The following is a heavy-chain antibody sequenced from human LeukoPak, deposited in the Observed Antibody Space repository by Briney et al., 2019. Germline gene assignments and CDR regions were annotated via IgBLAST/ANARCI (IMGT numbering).Heavy chain of an antibody. V-gene: IGHV4-34*01. CDR1: GGSFSGYY. J-gene: IGHJ4*02. CDR2: INHSGST. D-gene: IGHD3-10*01. CDR3: ARGLSGSGKYYFDY. Sequence: SETLSLTCAVYGGSFSGYYWSWIRQPLGKGLEWIGEINHSGSTNYNPSLKSRVTISVDTSKNQFSLKLSSVTAADTAVYYCARGLSGSGKYYFDYWGQGTLVTVSS.